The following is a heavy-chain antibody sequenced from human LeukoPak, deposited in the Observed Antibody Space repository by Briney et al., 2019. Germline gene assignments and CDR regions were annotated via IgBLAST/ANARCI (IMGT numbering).Heavy chain of an antibody. CDR2: IKQDGSEK. Sequence: GGSLRLCCAASGFTFSSYWMSWVRQAPGKGLEWVANIKQDGSEKYYVDSVKGRFTISRDNAKNSLYLQMNSLRAEDTAVYYCARVLTDIVVVPAAFYYFDYWGQGTLVTVSS. J-gene: IGHJ4*02. CDR3: ARVLTDIVVVPAAFYYFDY. D-gene: IGHD2-2*01. CDR1: GFTFSSYW. V-gene: IGHV3-7*01.